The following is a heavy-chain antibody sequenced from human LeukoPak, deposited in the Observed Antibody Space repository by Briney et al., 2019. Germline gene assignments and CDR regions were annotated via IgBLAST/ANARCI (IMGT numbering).Heavy chain of an antibody. CDR2: INPSEGST. CDR3: ARHQGAGEYPFDY. J-gene: IGHJ4*02. CDR1: GYTFTSYY. D-gene: IGHD2/OR15-2a*01. V-gene: IGHV1-46*01. Sequence: ASVKVSRKASGYTFTSYYMHWVRQAPGPRVERMGIINPSEGSTTYAQRCQGRVTLTRDTSTSTVYMELSSLRSEDTAVYYCARHQGAGEYPFDYWGQGTLVTVSS.